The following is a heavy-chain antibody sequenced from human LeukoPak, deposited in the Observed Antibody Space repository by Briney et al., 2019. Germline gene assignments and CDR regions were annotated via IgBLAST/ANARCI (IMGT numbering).Heavy chain of an antibody. CDR3: AKAAKIPSYGDYPPDY. V-gene: IGHV3-23*01. CDR1: GFTFSSYA. CDR2: ISGSGGST. J-gene: IGHJ4*02. D-gene: IGHD4-17*01. Sequence: PGGSLRLSCAASGFTFSSYAMSSVRQAPGKGLELVSAISGSGGSTYYADSVKGRFTISRDNSKNTLYLQMNSLRAEDTAVYYCAKAAKIPSYGDYPPDYWGQGTLVTVSS.